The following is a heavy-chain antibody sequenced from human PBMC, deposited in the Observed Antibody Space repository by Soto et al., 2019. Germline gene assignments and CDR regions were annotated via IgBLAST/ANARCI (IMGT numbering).Heavy chain of an antibody. CDR2: INPNNGGT. CDR1: GYTFTGYY. D-gene: IGHD1-26*01. CDR3: ARDWDPQGYNWFDP. V-gene: IGHV1-2*04. Sequence: ASVKVSCKASGYTFTGYYMHWVRQAPGQGLEWMGWINPNNGGTNYSQKFQGWVTMTRDTSTSTAYMELSSLRSEDTAVYYCARDWDPQGYNWFDPWGQGTLVTVSS. J-gene: IGHJ5*02.